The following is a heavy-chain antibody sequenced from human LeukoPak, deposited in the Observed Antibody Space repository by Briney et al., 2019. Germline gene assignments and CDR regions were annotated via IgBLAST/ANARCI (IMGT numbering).Heavy chain of an antibody. D-gene: IGHD5-18*01. Sequence: SETLSLTCTVSGGSISSSSYYWGWIRQPPGKGLEWIGSIYYSGSTYYNPSLKSRVTISVDTSKNQFSLKLSSVTAADTAVYYCASVSDTAMSYWGQGTLVTVSS. J-gene: IGHJ4*02. CDR1: GGSISSSSYY. CDR3: ASVSDTAMSY. CDR2: IYYSGST. V-gene: IGHV4-39*07.